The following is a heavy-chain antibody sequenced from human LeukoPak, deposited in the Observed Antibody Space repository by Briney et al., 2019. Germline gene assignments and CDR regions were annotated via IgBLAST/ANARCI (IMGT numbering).Heavy chain of an antibody. CDR1: GFTFSSYE. CDR3: ARERSPGVVSRPLGAFDI. J-gene: IGHJ3*02. CDR2: IRRSGSAI. V-gene: IGHV3-48*03. D-gene: IGHD3-3*01. Sequence: GGSLRLSCAASGFTFSSYEMNWVRQAPGKGLEWVSYIRRSGSAIHYADSVKGRFTISRDNAKNSLYLQMNSLRAGDTAVYYCARERSPGVVSRPLGAFDIWGQGTMVTVSS.